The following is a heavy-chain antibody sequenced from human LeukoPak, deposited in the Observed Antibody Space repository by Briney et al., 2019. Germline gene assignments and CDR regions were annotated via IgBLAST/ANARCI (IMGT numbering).Heavy chain of an antibody. CDR2: IYCSGST. V-gene: IGHV4-59*01. Sequence: SETLSLTCTVSGGSISSYYWSWIRQPPGKGLEWIGYIYCSGSTNYNPSLKSRVTISVDTSKNQFSLKLSSVTAADTAVYYCARDMGYCSGGSCYGPYYYYGMDVWGQGTTVTVSS. CDR3: ARDMGYCSGGSCYGPYYYYGMDV. D-gene: IGHD2-15*01. CDR1: GGSISSYY. J-gene: IGHJ6*02.